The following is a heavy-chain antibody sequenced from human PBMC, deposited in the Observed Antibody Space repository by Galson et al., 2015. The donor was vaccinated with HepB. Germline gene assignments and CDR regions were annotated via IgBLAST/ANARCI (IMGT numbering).Heavy chain of an antibody. CDR1: GIMVRNTE. J-gene: IGHJ3*01. CDR3: ASRRLPSDAFDV. CDR2: INTGDST. V-gene: IGHV3-66*01. Sequence: SLRLSCAASGIMVRNTEMSWVRQAPGKGLEWVSEINTGDSTYYADSARGRFDISKDTSENTLYLEMNSLRAEDTALYYCASRRLPSDAFDVWGQGTMVTVSS.